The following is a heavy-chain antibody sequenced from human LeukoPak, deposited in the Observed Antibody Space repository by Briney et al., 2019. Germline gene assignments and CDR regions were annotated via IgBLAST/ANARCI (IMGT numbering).Heavy chain of an antibody. D-gene: IGHD6-19*01. J-gene: IGHJ4*02. CDR3: ARASSGWYYFDY. Sequence: GSLRLSCAASGFTFSSYAMHWVRQAPGKGLEYVSAISSNGGSTYYANSVKGRFTISRDNSKSTLYLQMGSLRAEDMAVYYCARASSGWYYFDYWGQGTLVIVSS. V-gene: IGHV3-64*01. CDR2: ISSNGGST. CDR1: GFTFSSYA.